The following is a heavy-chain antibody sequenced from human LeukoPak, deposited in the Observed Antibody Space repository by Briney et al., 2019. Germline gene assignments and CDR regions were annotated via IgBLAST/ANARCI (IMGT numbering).Heavy chain of an antibody. CDR1: GFTFSSYA. V-gene: IGHV4-39*01. J-gene: IGHJ4*02. CDR3: ARRGIFGVAQADY. CDR2: IYSGGST. Sequence: GSLRLSCAASGFTFSSYAMSWVRQAPGKGLEWIGSIYSGGSTYYSPSLKSRVTISVDTSKNQFSLKLSSVTAADTAVYYCARRGIFGVAQADYWGQGTLVTVSS. D-gene: IGHD3-3*01.